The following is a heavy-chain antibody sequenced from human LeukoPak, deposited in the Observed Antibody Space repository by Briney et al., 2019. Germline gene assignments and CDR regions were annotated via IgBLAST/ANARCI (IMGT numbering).Heavy chain of an antibody. V-gene: IGHV2-70*04. CDR3: ARSLIRENWFDP. J-gene: IGHJ5*02. Sequence: SGPPLVKPTQTLTLTCTFSGFSLSTSGMRVSWIRQPPGKALEWLARIDWDDDKFYSTSLKTRLTISKDTSKNQVVLTMTNMDPVDTATYYCARSLIRENWFDPWGQGTLVTVSS. CDR1: GFSLSTSGMR. D-gene: IGHD3-22*01. CDR2: IDWDDDK.